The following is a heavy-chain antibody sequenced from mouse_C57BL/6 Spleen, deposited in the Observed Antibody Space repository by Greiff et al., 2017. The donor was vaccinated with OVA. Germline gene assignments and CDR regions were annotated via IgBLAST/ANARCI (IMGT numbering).Heavy chain of an antibody. D-gene: IGHD3-3*01. Sequence: EVQLQESGPGLVKPSKSLSLTCSVTGYSITSGYYWKWIRQFPGNKLEWMGYISYDGSNNYNPSLKNRISITRDTSKNQFFLKLNSVTTEDTATYYCARGDWSYAMDYWGQGTSVTVSS. J-gene: IGHJ4*01. V-gene: IGHV3-6*01. CDR1: GYSITSGYY. CDR2: ISYDGSN. CDR3: ARGDWSYAMDY.